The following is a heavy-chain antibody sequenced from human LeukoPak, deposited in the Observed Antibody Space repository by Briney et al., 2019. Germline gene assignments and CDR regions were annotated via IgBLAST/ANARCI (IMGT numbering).Heavy chain of an antibody. CDR2: IYSGGST. D-gene: IGHD3/OR15-3a*01. CDR3: ARDRTGGTAD. CDR1: GFPVSSNY. Sequence: GGSLRLSYSASGFPVSSNYMSWVRQAPGKGLEWVSVIYSGGSTYYADSVKGRFTISRDNSKNTLYLQMNSLRAEDTAVYYCARDRTGGTADWGQGTLVTVSS. V-gene: IGHV3-53*01. J-gene: IGHJ4*02.